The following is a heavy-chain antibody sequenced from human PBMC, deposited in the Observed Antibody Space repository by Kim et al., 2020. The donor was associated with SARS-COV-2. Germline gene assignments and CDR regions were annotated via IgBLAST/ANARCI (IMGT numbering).Heavy chain of an antibody. CDR3: ARAPYCSTDGCYSLGWPIDY. J-gene: IGHJ4*02. V-gene: IGHV1-3*01. Sequence: ASVKVSCKASGYTFTTFAIHWVRQAPGQRLEWMGWINVGNGDTKYSQKFQGRVTITSDTSASTAYMELSSLRSEDTAVFYCARAPYCSTDGCYSLGWPIDYWGRGTLVTVSS. CDR1: GYTFTTFA. CDR2: INVGNGDT. D-gene: IGHD2-15*01.